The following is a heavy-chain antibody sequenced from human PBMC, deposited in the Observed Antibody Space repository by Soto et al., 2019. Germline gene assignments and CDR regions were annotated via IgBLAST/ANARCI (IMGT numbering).Heavy chain of an antibody. CDR3: SRRSSGWYFDY. CDR1: GFTFSSYS. J-gene: IGHJ4*02. V-gene: IGHV3-48*01. Sequence: GGSLRLSCAASGFTFSSYSMNWVRQAPGKGLEWVSYISSSSSTIYYADSVKGRFTISRDKSKNTLYLQMNSLRAEDTAVYYCSRRSSGWYFDYWGQGTLVTVSS. CDR2: ISSSSSTI. D-gene: IGHD6-19*01.